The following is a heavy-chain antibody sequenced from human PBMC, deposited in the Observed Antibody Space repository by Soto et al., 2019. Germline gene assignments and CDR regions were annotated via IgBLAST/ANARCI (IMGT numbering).Heavy chain of an antibody. CDR1: GDSFTSYW. D-gene: IGHD3-16*01. J-gene: IGHJ6*02. CDR3: ARRAHMSRRGETFSYYYYGMDV. Sequence: GESLKISCKGSGDSFTSYWIIWVRQMPGKGLEWMGRIDPIDSYTNYSPSFQGHVTISADKSISTAYLQWSSLKASDTAMYYCARRAHMSRRGETFSYYYYGMDVWGQGTTVTVSS. V-gene: IGHV5-10-1*01. CDR2: IDPIDSYT.